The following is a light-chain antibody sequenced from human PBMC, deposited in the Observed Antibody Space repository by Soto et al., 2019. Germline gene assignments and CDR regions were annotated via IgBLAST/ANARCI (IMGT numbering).Light chain of an antibody. CDR3: QQYDSVLGT. CDR2: DAS. V-gene: IGKV1-33*01. J-gene: IGKJ1*01. Sequence: DIQMTQSPSSLSASVGDRVTITCQASQDISNYLNWYQQKPGKAPKLLIYDASSLESGVPSRFSGSGSGTEFTLTISSLQPDDFATYYCQQYDSVLGTFGPGTKV. CDR1: QDISNY.